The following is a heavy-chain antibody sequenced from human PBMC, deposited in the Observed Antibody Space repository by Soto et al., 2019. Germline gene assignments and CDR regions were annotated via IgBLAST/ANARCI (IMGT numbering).Heavy chain of an antibody. D-gene: IGHD2-21*01. J-gene: IGHJ3*01. CDR1: GYTFTNYG. CDR3: ARPQRGGDVKNAFDL. CDR2: ITVYSGTT. Sequence: QVQLVQSGAEVKKPGASVKISCKASGYTFTNYGLSWVRQAPGQGLEWMGWITVYSGTTDHVQKFRGRVSMTTDTSTNTAYMELASLRSDDTAVYYCARPQRGGDVKNAFDLWGQGTMVTVSS. V-gene: IGHV1-18*04.